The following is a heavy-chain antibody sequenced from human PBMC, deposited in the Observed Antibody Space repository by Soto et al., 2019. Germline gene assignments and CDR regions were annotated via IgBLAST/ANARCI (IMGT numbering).Heavy chain of an antibody. D-gene: IGHD3-16*01. J-gene: IGHJ6*02. V-gene: IGHV1-18*01. CDR3: AMVDVYVTPSPQDV. Sequence: ASVKVSCKASGYSFARYGIAWARQAPGQGLEWMGWINTYNGNTNYAQNLQGRVTLTTDTSTSTAYMELTSLRSNDTAIYYCAMVDVYVTPSPQDVWGQGTTVTVSS. CDR1: GYSFARYG. CDR2: INTYNGNT.